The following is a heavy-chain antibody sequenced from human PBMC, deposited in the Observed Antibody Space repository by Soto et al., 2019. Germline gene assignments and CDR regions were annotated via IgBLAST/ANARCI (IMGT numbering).Heavy chain of an antibody. V-gene: IGHV1-69*06. CDR2: IIPIFGTA. D-gene: IGHD3-16*01. Sequence: GASVKVSCKASGGTFSSYAISWVRQAPGQGLEWMGGIIPIFGTANYAQKFQGRVTITADKSTSTAYMELSSLRSEDTAVYYCARPGEGVLFYYALDVWGQGTTVTVSS. CDR3: ARPGEGVLFYYALDV. J-gene: IGHJ6*02. CDR1: GGTFSSYA.